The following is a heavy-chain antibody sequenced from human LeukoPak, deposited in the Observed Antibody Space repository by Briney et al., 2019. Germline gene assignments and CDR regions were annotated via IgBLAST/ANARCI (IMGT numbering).Heavy chain of an antibody. Sequence: PGGSLRPSCAASGFTFSSYAMSWVRQAPGKGLEWVSAISGSGGSTYYADSVKGRFTISRDNSKNTLYLQMNSLRAEDTAVYYCAKGDILTGYYSYWGQGTLVTVSS. CDR2: ISGSGGST. D-gene: IGHD3-9*01. CDR3: AKGDILTGYYSY. V-gene: IGHV3-23*01. CDR1: GFTFSSYA. J-gene: IGHJ4*02.